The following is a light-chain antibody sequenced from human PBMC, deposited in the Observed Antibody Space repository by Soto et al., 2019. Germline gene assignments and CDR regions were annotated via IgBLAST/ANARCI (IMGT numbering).Light chain of an antibody. CDR1: QSVCSK. CDR2: GAS. Sequence: EIVLTQSPGTLSVSPGERATLSCRASQSVCSKLAWYQQKPGPAPRLLFYGASTGATGIPARFSGSGSETEFTLSISSLQSEDFADYYCQQYNNWPGTFGQGTKVDIK. CDR3: QQYNNWPGT. V-gene: IGKV3-15*01. J-gene: IGKJ1*01.